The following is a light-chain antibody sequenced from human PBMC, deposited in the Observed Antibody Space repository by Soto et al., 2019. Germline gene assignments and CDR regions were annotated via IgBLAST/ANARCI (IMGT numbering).Light chain of an antibody. V-gene: IGLV2-14*01. CDR2: DVS. CDR1: SSDVGDYNY. J-gene: IGLJ3*02. CDR3: SSYTSSSTLDV. Sequence: QLVLTQPASVSGSPGQSITISCTGTSSDVGDYNYVSWYQQHPGKAPKLMIYDVSNRPSGVSNRFSGSKSGNTASLTISGLQAEDEADYYCSSYTSSSTLDVFGGGTKLTVL.